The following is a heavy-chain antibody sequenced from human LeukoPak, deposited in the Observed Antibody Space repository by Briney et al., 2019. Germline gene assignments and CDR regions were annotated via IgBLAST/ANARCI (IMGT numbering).Heavy chain of an antibody. CDR2: IYYSGST. J-gene: IGHJ5*02. CDR3: ARDNYGGNFPNWFDP. CDR1: GRSIGSYY. Sequence: SETLSLTCTVSGRSIGSYYWSWIRQPPGKGLEWIGYIYYSGSTNYNPSLKSRVTISVDTSKNQFSLKLSSVTAADTAVYYCARDNYGGNFPNWFDPWGQGTLVTVSS. D-gene: IGHD4-23*01. V-gene: IGHV4-59*01.